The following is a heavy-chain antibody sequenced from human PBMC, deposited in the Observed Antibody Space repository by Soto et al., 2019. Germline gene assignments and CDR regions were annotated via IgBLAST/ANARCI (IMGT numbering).Heavy chain of an antibody. CDR3: ARDDEYSGNGMDV. CDR1: GFTFSNYG. Sequence: QVQLVESGGGVVQPGRSLRLSCAASGFTFSNYGMHWVRQAPGKGLEWVAVILNDGSNRYHADSVKDRFTISRDNSKNMLYLQMNSRRDEDTAVYYCARDDEYSGNGMDVWGQGTTVTVS. V-gene: IGHV3-33*01. D-gene: IGHD3-10*01. CDR2: ILNDGSNR. J-gene: IGHJ6*02.